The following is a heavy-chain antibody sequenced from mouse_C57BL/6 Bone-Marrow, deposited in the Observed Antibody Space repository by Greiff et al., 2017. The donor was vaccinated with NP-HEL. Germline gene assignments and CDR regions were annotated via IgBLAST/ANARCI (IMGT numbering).Heavy chain of an antibody. J-gene: IGHJ2*01. CDR1: GFTFSSYA. CDR2: ISAGGSYT. D-gene: IGHD2-3*01. Sequence: DVKLVESGGGLVKPGGSLKLSCAASGFTFSSYAMSWVRQTPEKRLEWVATISAGGSYTYYPDNVKGRFTISRDNAKNNRYLQMSHLKSEDTAMYYCARDSYDGYYFDYWGQGTTLTVSS. V-gene: IGHV5-4*01. CDR3: ARDSYDGYYFDY.